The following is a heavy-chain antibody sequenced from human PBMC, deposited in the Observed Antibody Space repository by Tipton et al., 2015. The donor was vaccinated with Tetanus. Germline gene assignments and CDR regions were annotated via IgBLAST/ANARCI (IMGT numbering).Heavy chain of an antibody. V-gene: IGHV3-9*01. CDR2: ISWNSGSI. CDR1: GFTFDNYA. D-gene: IGHD6-19*01. CDR3: ARDRDGGWSFDS. Sequence: SLRLSCAVSGFTFDNYAMHWVRQAPGKGLEWVSGISWNSGSIGYADSVKGRFTISRDNAKNSLYLQMNSLRGDDTGVYYCARDRDGGWSFDSWGQGTLVTVSS. J-gene: IGHJ4*02.